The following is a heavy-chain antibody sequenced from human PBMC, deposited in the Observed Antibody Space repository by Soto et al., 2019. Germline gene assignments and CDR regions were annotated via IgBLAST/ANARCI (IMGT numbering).Heavy chain of an antibody. CDR3: GRDHRGGNSGGRFDP. Sequence: QVQLVQSGTEVKKPGASVKVSCKASGYTFTSYGITWVRQAPGQGLEWMGWISTYNGNTKYAQKLQGRGTMTTDTSTSTAYMKLRSLRSNDTAVYYCGRDHRGGNSGGRFDPWGQGTLVTVSS. CDR1: GYTFTSYG. V-gene: IGHV1-18*01. D-gene: IGHD2-21*02. CDR2: ISTYNGNT. J-gene: IGHJ5*02.